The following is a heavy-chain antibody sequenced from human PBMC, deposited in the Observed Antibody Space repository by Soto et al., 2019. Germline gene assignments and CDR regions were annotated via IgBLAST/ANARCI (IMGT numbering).Heavy chain of an antibody. CDR3: ARGLGQRAKGRGSSWFDY. CDR2: IYYSGST. V-gene: IGHV4-31*03. Sequence: SETLSLTCTVSGGSISSGGYYWSWIRQHPGKGLEWIGYIYYSGSTYYNPSLKSRVTISVDTSKNQFSLKLSSVTAADTAVYYCARGLGQRAKGRGSSWFDYWGQGTLVTVSS. J-gene: IGHJ4*02. D-gene: IGHD6-13*01. CDR1: GGSISSGGYY.